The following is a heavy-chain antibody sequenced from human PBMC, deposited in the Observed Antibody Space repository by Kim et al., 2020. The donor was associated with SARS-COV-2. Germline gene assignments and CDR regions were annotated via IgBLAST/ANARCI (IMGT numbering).Heavy chain of an antibody. Sequence: GGSLRLSCAASGFTFSDYYMSWIRQAPGKGLEWVSYISSSSSYTNYADSVKGRFTISRDNAKNSLYLQMNSLRAEDTAVYYCARGGGSYHFHFDYWGQGTLVTVSS. D-gene: IGHD1-26*01. V-gene: IGHV3-11*06. CDR1: GFTFSDYY. J-gene: IGHJ4*02. CDR2: ISSSSSYT. CDR3: ARGGGSYHFHFDY.